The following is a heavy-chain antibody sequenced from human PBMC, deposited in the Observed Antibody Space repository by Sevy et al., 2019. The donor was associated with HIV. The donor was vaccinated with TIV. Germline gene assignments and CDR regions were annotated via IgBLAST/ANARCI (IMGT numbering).Heavy chain of an antibody. J-gene: IGHJ4*02. CDR1: GFTFGDYA. V-gene: IGHV3-49*03. D-gene: IGHD2-8*02. CDR3: SRFFGTGCSPAAGY. Sequence: GGSLRLSCTASGFTFGDYAMSWFRQAPGKGLEWVGFIRRKTYGETTEYAASVKGRFTISRDDSKSIVYLQMNSLKTGDTSVYYCSRFFGTGCSPAAGYWGQGTLVTVSS. CDR2: IRRKTYGETT.